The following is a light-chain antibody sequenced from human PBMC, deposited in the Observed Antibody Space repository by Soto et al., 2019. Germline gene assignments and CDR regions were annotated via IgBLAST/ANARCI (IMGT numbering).Light chain of an antibody. CDR3: QEYSTDFRT. CDR2: DAS. V-gene: IGKV1-5*01. J-gene: IGKJ1*01. Sequence: DIQMTQSPSTLSASVGDGVTITCRASQSVNSWLAWYQQRPGKAPNLLIYDASSSHIGVPSRFSGSGSGKEFTLTISSLQPDDFATYYCQEYSTDFRTFGQGTKVEI. CDR1: QSVNSW.